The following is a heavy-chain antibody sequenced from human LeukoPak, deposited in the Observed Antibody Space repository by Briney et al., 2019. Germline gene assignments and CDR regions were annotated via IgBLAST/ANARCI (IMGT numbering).Heavy chain of an antibody. CDR1: GFTFSSYS. D-gene: IGHD3-22*01. V-gene: IGHV3-48*01. Sequence: GGSLRLSCAASGFTFSSYSMNWVRQAPGKGLEWVSYISSSSSTIYYADSVKGRFTISRDNAKNSLYLQMNSLRAEDTAVYYCARDSGDYDGSGYYYVSWFDYWGQGTLVTVSS. CDR3: ARDSGDYDGSGYYYVSWFDY. CDR2: ISSSSSTI. J-gene: IGHJ4*02.